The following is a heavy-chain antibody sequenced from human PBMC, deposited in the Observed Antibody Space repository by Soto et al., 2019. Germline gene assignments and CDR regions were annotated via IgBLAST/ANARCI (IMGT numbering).Heavy chain of an antibody. CDR1: GGTFSSYA. CDR3: ARADKLELRRYYGMDV. Sequence: SVKVSCKASGGTFSSYAISWVRQAPGQGLEWMGGIIPIFGTANYAQKFQGRVTITADESTSTAYMELSSLRSEDTAVYYCARADKLELRRYYGMDVWGQGTTVTVSS. V-gene: IGHV1-69*13. CDR2: IIPIFGTA. D-gene: IGHD1-7*01. J-gene: IGHJ6*02.